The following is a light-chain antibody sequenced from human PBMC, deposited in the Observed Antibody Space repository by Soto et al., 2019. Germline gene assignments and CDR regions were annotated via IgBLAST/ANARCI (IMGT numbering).Light chain of an antibody. CDR1: QTVSNTY. V-gene: IGKV3-20*01. CDR3: QQYGALPPT. CDR2: GAS. Sequence: EIVLTQFQGALSLSPGERVTLSCRASQTVSNTYLAWYQQKSGQAPKFLIYGASNRATGIPDRFSGSGSGTDFTLTISRLEPEDFAVYYCQQYGALPPTFGGGIKVEIK. J-gene: IGKJ4*01.